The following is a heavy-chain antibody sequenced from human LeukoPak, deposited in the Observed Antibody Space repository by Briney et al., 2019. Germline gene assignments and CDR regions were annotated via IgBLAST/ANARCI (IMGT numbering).Heavy chain of an antibody. D-gene: IGHD6-13*01. J-gene: IGHJ4*02. CDR2: INHSGST. CDR3: ARHADYQQLVPYFDY. CDR1: GGSISSSSYY. Sequence: SSETLSLTCTVSGGSISSSSYYWGWIRQPPGKGLEWIGEINHSGSTNYNPSLKSRVTISVDTSKNQFSLKLSSVTAADTAVFYCARHADYQQLVPYFDYWGQGALVTVSS. V-gene: IGHV4-39*01.